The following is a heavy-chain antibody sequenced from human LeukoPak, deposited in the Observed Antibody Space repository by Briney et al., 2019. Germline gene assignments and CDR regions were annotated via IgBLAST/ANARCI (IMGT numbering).Heavy chain of an antibody. CDR1: GFTFDDYA. CDR3: ATSDN. CDR2: ISWNSGSI. V-gene: IGHV3-9*01. J-gene: IGHJ4*02. Sequence: GGSLRLSCAASGFTFDDYAMHWVRHAPGKGLEWVSGISWNSGSIGYADSVKGRFTISRDNAKNSLYLQMNSLRAEDTALYYCATSDNWGQGTLVTVSS.